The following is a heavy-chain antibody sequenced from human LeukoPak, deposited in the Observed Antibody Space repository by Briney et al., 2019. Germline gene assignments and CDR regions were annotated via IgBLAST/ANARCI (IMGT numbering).Heavy chain of an antibody. CDR2: ISYDGGND. V-gene: IGHV3-30*04. CDR1: GFAFNTYT. CDR3: VRDSRPPDSIHFWSVNLFDP. D-gene: IGHD3-3*02. Sequence: PGGPLRLSCAASGFAFNTYTIHWVRQAPGKGLEWVAVISYDGGNDYYADSVKGRFTISRDNSKNTLYLQMNSLRPEDTAVYYCVRDSRPPDSIHFWSVNLFDPWGQGTLVTVSS. J-gene: IGHJ5*02.